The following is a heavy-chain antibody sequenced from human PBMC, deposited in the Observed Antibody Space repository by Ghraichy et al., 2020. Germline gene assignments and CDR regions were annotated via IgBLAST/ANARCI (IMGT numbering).Heavy chain of an antibody. D-gene: IGHD1-26*01. CDR1: RFTVSSNY. J-gene: IGHJ4*02. CDR2: IYSGGST. Sequence: GGALRLSCAASRFTVSSNYMTWVRQAPGKGLEWVSVIYSGGSTYYADSVKGRFTISRDNSKNTLYLQMNSLRAEDTAGYYCARDPSGSYGLDSWGQGTLVTVSS. CDR3: ARDPSGSYGLDS. V-gene: IGHV3-53*01.